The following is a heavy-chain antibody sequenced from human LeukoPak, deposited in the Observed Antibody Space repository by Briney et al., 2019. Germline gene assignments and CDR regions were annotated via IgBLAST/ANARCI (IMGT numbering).Heavy chain of an antibody. CDR3: ATYCSTSNCPHRRAFDI. V-gene: IGHV4-39*01. CDR1: GGSGGSISSSNY. D-gene: IGHD2-2*01. CDR2: IYYSGST. Sequence: SGTLSLTCAVSGGSGGSISSSNYWSWVRQPPGKGLEWIGTIYYSGSTYYNPSLKSRFTISVDTSKNQFSLRLTSVTAADTAVYYCATYCSTSNCPHRRAFDIWGQGTMVTVS. J-gene: IGHJ3*02.